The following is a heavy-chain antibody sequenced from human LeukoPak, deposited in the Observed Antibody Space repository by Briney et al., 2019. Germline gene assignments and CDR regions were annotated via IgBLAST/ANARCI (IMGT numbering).Heavy chain of an antibody. CDR1: GFTVSSNY. V-gene: IGHV3-66*01. J-gene: IGHJ4*02. CDR3: ARVTFDSSGYPYFDY. CDR2: IYSGGNT. Sequence: GGPLRLSCAASGFTVSSNYMSWVRQAPGKGLEWVSVIYSGGNTYYADSVKGRFTISRDNSKNTLYLQMNSLRAEDTAVYYCARVTFDSSGYPYFDYWGQGTLVTVSS. D-gene: IGHD3-22*01.